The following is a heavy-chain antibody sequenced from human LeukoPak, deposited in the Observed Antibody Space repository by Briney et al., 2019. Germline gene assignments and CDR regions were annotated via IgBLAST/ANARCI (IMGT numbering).Heavy chain of an antibody. V-gene: IGHV3-23*01. Sequence: PGGSLRLSCAASGFTFNNYAMTWVRQAPGKGLEWVSSVSGRGGEIFYADSVKGRFTISRDNSISTLSLQMNSLRAEDTAVYYCAKRGPYCSGTSCHYYLDSWGQGTLVTVSS. D-gene: IGHD2-2*01. CDR2: VSGRGGEI. J-gene: IGHJ4*02. CDR1: GFTFNNYA. CDR3: AKRGPYCSGTSCHYYLDS.